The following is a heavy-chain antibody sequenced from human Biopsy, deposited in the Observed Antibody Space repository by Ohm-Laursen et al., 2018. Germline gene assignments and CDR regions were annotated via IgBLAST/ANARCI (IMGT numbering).Heavy chain of an antibody. CDR2: IDPNTRDT. D-gene: IGHD3-16*01. Sequence: ASVKVSCKASGYTFTDYRLYWVRQAPGQGLDLMGWIDPNTRDTDYPQKFQGRVTMTSDTSIDTAYVELSSLTSGDTAVYYCALGEPFDYWGQGTLVTVSS. J-gene: IGHJ4*02. V-gene: IGHV1-2*02. CDR3: ALGEPFDY. CDR1: GYTFTDYR.